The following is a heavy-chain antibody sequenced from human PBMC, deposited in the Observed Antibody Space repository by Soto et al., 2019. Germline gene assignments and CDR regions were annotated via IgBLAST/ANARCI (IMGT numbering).Heavy chain of an antibody. D-gene: IGHD6-13*01. CDR2: IYTSGST. CDR1: GGSISSYY. J-gene: IGHJ6*04. CDR3: ASDPEPAGTRTSRPNKDYDYGMDG. V-gene: IGHV4-4*07. Sequence: SETLPLTCTVSGGSISSYYWSWIRQPAGKGLEWIGRIYTSGSTNYNPSLKSRVTMSVDTSKNQFSLKLSSVTAADTAVYYCASDPEPAGTRTSRPNKDYDYGMDGRGKGATGTVS.